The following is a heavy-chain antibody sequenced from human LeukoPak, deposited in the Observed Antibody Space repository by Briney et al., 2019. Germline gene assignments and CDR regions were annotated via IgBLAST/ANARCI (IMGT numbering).Heavy chain of an antibody. D-gene: IGHD4-11*01. J-gene: IGHJ4*02. Sequence: PGGSLRLSCAASGFTFSSYSMIWVRQAPGKGLEWVSYISRSSTTIYYSDSVKGRFTISRDNAKNSLYLQMNSLRAEDTAVYYCARDLDDYTLIEGYWGQGTLVTVSS. V-gene: IGHV3-48*04. CDR3: ARDLDDYTLIEGY. CDR1: GFTFSSYS. CDR2: ISRSSTTI.